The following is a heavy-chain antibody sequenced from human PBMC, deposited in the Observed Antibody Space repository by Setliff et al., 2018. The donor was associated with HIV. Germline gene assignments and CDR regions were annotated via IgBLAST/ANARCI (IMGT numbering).Heavy chain of an antibody. V-gene: IGHV1-2*02. CDR3: ASTLPQYTNLFDY. D-gene: IGHD5-18*01. Sequence: ASVKVSCKASGYTFTNYYMHWVRQAPGQGLEWMGWINPNSGGTNYAQKFQGRVTMTRDTSISTAYMELSRLRSDDTAVYYCASTLPQYTNLFDYWGQGTLVTVS. CDR2: INPNSGGT. J-gene: IGHJ4*02. CDR1: GYTFTNYY.